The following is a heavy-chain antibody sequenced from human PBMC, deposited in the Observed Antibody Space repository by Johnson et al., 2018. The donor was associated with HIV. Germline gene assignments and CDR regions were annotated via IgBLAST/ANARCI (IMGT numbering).Heavy chain of an antibody. CDR3: TRGSFTDDAFDV. D-gene: IGHD1-26*01. J-gene: IGHJ3*01. CDR1: SNY. Sequence: VQLVESGGGLVQPGGSLRLSCVGSSNYKSWVRQAPGKGLEWVSVISSGGSTYYADSVQGRCTISRDTSKNMLYLQMNSLRPEDTAVYYCTRGSFTDDAFDVWGLGTMVTVSS. CDR2: ISSGGST. V-gene: IGHV3-66*02.